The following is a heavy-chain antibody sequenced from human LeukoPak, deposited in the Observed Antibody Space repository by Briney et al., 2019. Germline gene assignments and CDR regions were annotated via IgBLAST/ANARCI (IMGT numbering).Heavy chain of an antibody. CDR2: IRYDGSNK. Sequence: PGGSLRLSCADSGFTFSIYGMHWVRHAPGKGLEWVAFIRYDGSNKYYADSVKGRFTISRDNSKNTLYLQMNSLRAEDAAVYFCAKAPVTSCRGAYCYPFDSWGQGTLVTVSS. CDR3: AKAPVTSCRGAYCYPFDS. V-gene: IGHV3-30*02. J-gene: IGHJ4*02. D-gene: IGHD2-21*01. CDR1: GFTFSIYG.